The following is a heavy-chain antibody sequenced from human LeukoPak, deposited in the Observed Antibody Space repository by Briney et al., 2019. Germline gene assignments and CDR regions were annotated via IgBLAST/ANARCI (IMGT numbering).Heavy chain of an antibody. Sequence: ASVKVSCKASGYTFTVYYMHWVRQAPGQGLEWMGWINPNSGGTNYAQKFQGWVTMTRDTPISTAYMELSRRRSDDTAVYYCARGRDGYNWVSDYWGQGTLVTVSS. CDR1: GYTFTVYY. CDR3: ARGRDGYNWVSDY. CDR2: INPNSGGT. J-gene: IGHJ4*02. D-gene: IGHD5-24*01. V-gene: IGHV1-2*04.